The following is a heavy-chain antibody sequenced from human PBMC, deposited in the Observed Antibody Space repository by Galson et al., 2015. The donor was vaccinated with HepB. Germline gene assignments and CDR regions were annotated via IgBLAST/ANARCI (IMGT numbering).Heavy chain of an antibody. J-gene: IGHJ6*02. CDR2: IIPIFGTA. D-gene: IGHD3-3*01. CDR1: GGTFSSYA. V-gene: IGHV1-69*13. Sequence: SVKVSCKASGGTFSSYAISWVRQAPGQGLEWMGGIIPIFGTANYAQKFQGRVTITADESTSTAYMELSSLRSEDTAVYYCARVYYDFWSGYYTRYYGMDVWGQGTTVTVSS. CDR3: ARVYYDFWSGYYTRYYGMDV.